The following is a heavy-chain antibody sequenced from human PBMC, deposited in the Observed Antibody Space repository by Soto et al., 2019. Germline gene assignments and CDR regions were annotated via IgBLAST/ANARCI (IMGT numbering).Heavy chain of an antibody. CDR3: ARDGYCVSSSCSFLPDV. CDR2: ISYDGSNI. CDR1: GFTFSSYA. Sequence: TGGSLILSCAASGFTFSSYAMHGVRQAPGKGLEWVAVISYDGSNIYYADSVKGRFTISRDNSKNTLYLQMNSLRAEDTAAHYCARDGYCVSSSCSFLPDVWGQGTTVTVSS. D-gene: IGHD2-2*03. V-gene: IGHV3-30-3*01. J-gene: IGHJ6*02.